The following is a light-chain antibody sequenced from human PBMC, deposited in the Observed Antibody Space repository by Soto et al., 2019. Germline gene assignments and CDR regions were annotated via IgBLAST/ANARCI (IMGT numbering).Light chain of an antibody. CDR1: SSDVGSYDY. Sequence: QSALTQPASVSGSPGQSITISCTGTSSDVGSYDYVSWYQHHPGKAPKLMIFDVSNRPSGVSNRFSGSKSGSTASLTISGLQAEDDADDYCCSYTSSSTYVFGPGTKLTVL. CDR3: CSYTSSSTYV. V-gene: IGLV2-14*03. J-gene: IGLJ1*01. CDR2: DVS.